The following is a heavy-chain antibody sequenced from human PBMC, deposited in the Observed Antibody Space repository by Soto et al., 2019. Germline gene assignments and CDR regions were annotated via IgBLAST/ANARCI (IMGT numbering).Heavy chain of an antibody. J-gene: IGHJ6*02. V-gene: IGHV1-69*13. CDR1: GGTLSSYA. CDR2: IIPIFGTA. CDR3: ARAGETGYYGLDD. Sequence: SVKVSCKASGGTLSSYAISWVRQAPGQGLEWMGGIIPIFGTANYAQKFQGRVTITADESTSTAYMELSSLRSEDTAVYYCARAGETGYYGLDDWGQGTPVTVSS. D-gene: IGHD3-9*01.